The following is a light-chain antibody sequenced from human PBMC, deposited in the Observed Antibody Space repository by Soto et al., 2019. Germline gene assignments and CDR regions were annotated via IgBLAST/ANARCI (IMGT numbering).Light chain of an antibody. CDR3: QQAGT. CDR1: QSVSSN. Sequence: EIVMTQSPATLSVSPGERATLSCRASQSVSSNLAWYQQKPGQAPRLLIYGASTRATGIPARFSGSGSGTEFTLTIPSLQPEDFAVYYCQQAGTFGPGTKVDTK. V-gene: IGKV3-15*01. CDR2: GAS. J-gene: IGKJ3*01.